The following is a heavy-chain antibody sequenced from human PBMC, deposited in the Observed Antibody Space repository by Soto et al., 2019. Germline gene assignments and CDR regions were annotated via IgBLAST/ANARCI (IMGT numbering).Heavy chain of an antibody. J-gene: IGHJ3*02. Sequence: QVQLQQWGAGLLKPSETLSLTCAVYGGFVSSGSYYWSWIRQPPGKGLEWIGEMSHSGGTHFNPSLQSRVTISVDTSKNQFSLKMSSVTAADTALYYCARVEGGTATTVVDAFDIWGPGTMVTVSS. V-gene: IGHV4-34*01. D-gene: IGHD1-1*01. CDR3: ARVEGGTATTVVDAFDI. CDR1: GGFVSSGSYY. CDR2: MSHSGGT.